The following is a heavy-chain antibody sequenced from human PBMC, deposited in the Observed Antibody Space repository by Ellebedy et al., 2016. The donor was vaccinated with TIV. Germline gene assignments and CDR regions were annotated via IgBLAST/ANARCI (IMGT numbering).Heavy chain of an antibody. CDR3: ARNGYEDVWGSYHHDY. V-gene: IGHV3-11*06. CDR2: ISSTSTYT. Sequence: GGSLRLSCSVSGFTITSNYMSWIRQAPGKGLEWVSYISSTSTYTNYTDSVKGRFTISRDNAKNSLYLQMNSLRDEDTAVYYCARNGYEDVWGSYHHDYWGQGTLVTVSS. CDR1: GFTITSNY. D-gene: IGHD3-16*02. J-gene: IGHJ4*02.